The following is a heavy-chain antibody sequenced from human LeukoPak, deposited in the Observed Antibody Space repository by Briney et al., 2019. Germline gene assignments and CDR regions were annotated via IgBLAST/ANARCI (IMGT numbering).Heavy chain of an antibody. Sequence: GASVKVSCKASGGTFMTDIFNWLRQAPGQSPEWMGGIIPISDSAHSAKRLQGRLTITAEESTSTVYMELSFLTSEDTAVYYCARPMTDYCDRGDYCGLYGLWGQGTLVIVSS. CDR3: ARPMTDYCDRGDYCGLYGL. V-gene: IGHV1-69*13. CDR1: GGTFMTDI. J-gene: IGHJ4*02. D-gene: IGHD3-22*01. CDR2: IIPISDSA.